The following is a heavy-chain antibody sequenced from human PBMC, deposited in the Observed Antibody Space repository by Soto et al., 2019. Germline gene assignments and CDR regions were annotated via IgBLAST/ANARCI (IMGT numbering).Heavy chain of an antibody. V-gene: IGHV3-21*01. Sequence: EVQLVESGGGLVKPGGSPRLSCAASGFTFSGYSMLWVRQAPGKGLEWVAFIANGDNHILYADSVMGRFTISRDNAKNSVYLQMNSLRVEDTAVYYCAREEGYCSGGSCYRGAFDLWGQGTMVTVSS. CDR2: IANGDNHI. CDR1: GFTFSGYS. J-gene: IGHJ3*01. CDR3: AREEGYCSGGSCYRGAFDL. D-gene: IGHD2-15*01.